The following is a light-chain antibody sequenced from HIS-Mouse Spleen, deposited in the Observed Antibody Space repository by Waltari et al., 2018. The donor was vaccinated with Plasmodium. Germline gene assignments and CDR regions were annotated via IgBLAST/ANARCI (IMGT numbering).Light chain of an antibody. CDR2: KDS. Sequence: SYELTQPSSVSVSPGQTARITCSGDVLAKKYARWFQQKPGQDPVLVVYKDSERPPGIPAGFSGSSSGTTVTLTISRAQVEDEADYYCYSAADNNLVFGGGTKLTVL. CDR1: VLAKKY. CDR3: YSAADNNLV. J-gene: IGLJ3*02. V-gene: IGLV3-27*01.